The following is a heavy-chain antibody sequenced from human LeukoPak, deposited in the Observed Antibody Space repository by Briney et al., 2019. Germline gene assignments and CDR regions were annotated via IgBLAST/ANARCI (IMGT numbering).Heavy chain of an antibody. D-gene: IGHD2-2*01. Sequence: ASVTVSCKASGYTFTGYYMHWVRQAPGQGLEWMGWINPNSGGTNYAQKFQGRVTMTRGTSISTAYMELSGLRSDDTAVYYCAILGYCSSTSCYYPYYYYYMDVWGKGTTVTISS. J-gene: IGHJ6*03. CDR1: GYTFTGYY. V-gene: IGHV1-2*02. CDR3: AILGYCSSTSCYYPYYYYYMDV. CDR2: INPNSGGT.